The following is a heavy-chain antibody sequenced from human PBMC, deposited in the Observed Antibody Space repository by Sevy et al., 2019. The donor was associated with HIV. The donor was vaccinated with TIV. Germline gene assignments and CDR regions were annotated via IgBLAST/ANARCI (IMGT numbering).Heavy chain of an antibody. J-gene: IGHJ6*02. CDR2: ISLSGSTI. V-gene: IGHV3-11*01. Sequence: GGSLRLSCAASGFTFSDYFMSWIRQAPGKVLEWISYISLSGSTIYYADSVKGRFTISRDNAKNSLYLQMNSLRAEVTAVYYCARENRHCTNGICYGYYGMDVWGQGTTVTVSS. CDR1: GFTFSDYF. D-gene: IGHD2-8*01. CDR3: ARENRHCTNGICYGYYGMDV.